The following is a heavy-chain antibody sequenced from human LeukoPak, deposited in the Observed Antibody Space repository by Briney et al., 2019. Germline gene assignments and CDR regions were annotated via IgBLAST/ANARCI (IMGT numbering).Heavy chain of an antibody. J-gene: IGHJ3*02. CDR1: GYTFTGYY. CDR2: INPNSGGT. V-gene: IGHV1-2*02. CDR3: ARDPIVGYDFWSGYHPNAFDI. Sequence: VSVKVSCKASGYTFTGYYMHWVRQAPGQGLEWMGWINPNSGGTNYAQKFQGRVTMTRDTSISTAYMELSRLRSDDTAVYYCARDPIVGYDFWSGYHPNAFDIWGQGTMVTVSS. D-gene: IGHD3-3*01.